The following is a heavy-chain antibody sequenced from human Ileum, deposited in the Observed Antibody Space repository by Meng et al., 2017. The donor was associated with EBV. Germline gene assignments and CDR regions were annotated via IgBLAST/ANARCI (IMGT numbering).Heavy chain of an antibody. CDR2: IYWDDDK. D-gene: IGHD3-22*01. J-gene: IGHJ4*02. CDR1: GFSLSTSGVA. Sequence: TLKVVGPSLVQPTPTLQLTFTFSGFSLSTSGVAVGWIRQPPGKALEWLALIYWDDDKRYSPSLKTRLIITKDTSKNQVVLTMTNMDPVDTATYYCAHNNHDGGGHYDYWGQGALVTVSS. V-gene: IGHV2-5*02. CDR3: AHNNHDGGGHYDY.